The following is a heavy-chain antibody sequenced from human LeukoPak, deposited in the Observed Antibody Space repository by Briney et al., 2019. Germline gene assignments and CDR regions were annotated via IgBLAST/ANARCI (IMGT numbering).Heavy chain of an antibody. CDR2: IYYSGGT. CDR1: GGSISSGDYY. CDR3: ARDRGGRDAFDI. J-gene: IGHJ3*02. D-gene: IGHD3-10*01. V-gene: IGHV4-30-4*02. Sequence: SETLSLTCTVSGGSISSGDYYWSWIRQPPGKGLEWIGYIYYSGGTYYNPSLKSRVTISVDTSKNQFSLKLSSVTAADTAVYYCARDRGGRDAFDIWGQGTMVTVSS.